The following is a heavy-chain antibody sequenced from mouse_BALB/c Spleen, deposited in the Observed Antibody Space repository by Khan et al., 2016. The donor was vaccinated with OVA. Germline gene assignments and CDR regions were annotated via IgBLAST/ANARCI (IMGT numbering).Heavy chain of an antibody. V-gene: IGHV2-2*02. Sequence: VQLQESGPGLVQPSQSLSITCTVAGFSLTSYGVHWVRQSPGKGLEWLGVIWSGGSTDYHAAFISRLSISKDNSKSQVFFKMNSLQANDTAIYXSARNGDYVHWYFDVWGAGTTVTVSS. D-gene: IGHD2-13*01. CDR1: GFSLTSYG. J-gene: IGHJ1*01. CDR3: ARNGDYVHWYFDV. CDR2: IWSGGST.